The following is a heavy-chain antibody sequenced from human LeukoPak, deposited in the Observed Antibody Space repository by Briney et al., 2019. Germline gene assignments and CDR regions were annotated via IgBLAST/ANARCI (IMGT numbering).Heavy chain of an antibody. J-gene: IGHJ6*03. CDR1: GGSVSSYY. Sequence: SETLSLTCTVSGGSVSSYYWSWIRQPPGKGLEWIGYIYTSGSPDYNPSLKSRVTMSVDTSKNQFSLRLSSVTAADTAVYYCAKSAYYYYYMDVWGKGTTVTVSS. CDR3: AKSAYYYYYMDV. CDR2: IYTSGSP. V-gene: IGHV4-4*09.